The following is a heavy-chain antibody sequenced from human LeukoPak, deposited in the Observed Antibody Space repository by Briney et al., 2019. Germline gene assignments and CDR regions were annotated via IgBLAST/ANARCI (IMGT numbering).Heavy chain of an antibody. CDR2: IKQDGSEK. CDR3: AKGTYTAMVKGVDY. D-gene: IGHD5-18*01. Sequence: PGGSLRLSCAASGFTFSSYWMSWVRQAPGKGREWVANIKQDGSEKYYVDSVKGRFTISRDNAKNSLYLQMNSLRAEDTALYYCAKGTYTAMVKGVDYWGQGTLVTVSS. V-gene: IGHV3-7*03. CDR1: GFTFSSYW. J-gene: IGHJ4*02.